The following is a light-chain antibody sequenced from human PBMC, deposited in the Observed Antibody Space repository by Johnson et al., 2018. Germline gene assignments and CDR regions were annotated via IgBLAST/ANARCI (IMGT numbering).Light chain of an antibody. J-gene: IGLJ1*01. CDR3: GTWDSSVSAGNV. Sequence: QSVLTQPPSVSAAPGQKVTISCSGSSSNIGNNYVSWYQQLPGTAPKLLIYENNKRPSGLPDRFSGSTSGTSATLGITGLLTGDEADYYCGTWDSSVSAGNVFGTGTKVTVL. CDR1: SSNIGNNY. V-gene: IGLV1-51*02. CDR2: ENN.